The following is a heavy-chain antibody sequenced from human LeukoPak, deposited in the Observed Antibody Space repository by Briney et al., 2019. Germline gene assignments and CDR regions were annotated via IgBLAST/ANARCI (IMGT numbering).Heavy chain of an antibody. D-gene: IGHD2-15*01. CDR3: ARDPVYCSGGSCYGAGWFDP. V-gene: IGHV3-33*01. CDR1: GFTFSSYG. J-gene: IGHJ5*02. CDR2: IWYDGSNK. Sequence: GGSLRLSCAASGFTFSSYGMHWVRQAPGKGLEWVAVIWYDGSNKYYADSVKGRFTISRDNSKNTLYLQMNSLRAEDTAVYYCARDPVYCSGGSCYGAGWFDPWGQGTLVTVSS.